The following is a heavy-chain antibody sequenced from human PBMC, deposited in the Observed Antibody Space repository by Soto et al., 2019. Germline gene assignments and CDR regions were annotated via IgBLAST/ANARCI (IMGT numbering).Heavy chain of an antibody. CDR2: ISSSGSTI. CDR1: GFTFSDYY. V-gene: IGHV3-11*01. Sequence: GGSLRLSCAASGFTFSDYYMSWIRQAPGKGLEWVSYISSSGSTIYYADSVKGRFTISRDNAKNSLYLQMNSLRAEDTAVYYCARGPDIVVVVAAPETKDYWGQGTLVTVSS. J-gene: IGHJ4*02. D-gene: IGHD2-15*01. CDR3: ARGPDIVVVVAAPETKDY.